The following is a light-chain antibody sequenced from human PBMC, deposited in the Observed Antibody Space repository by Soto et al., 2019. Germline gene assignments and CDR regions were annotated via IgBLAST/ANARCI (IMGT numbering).Light chain of an antibody. V-gene: IGKV1-5*03. CDR1: QSISSW. J-gene: IGKJ4*01. CDR3: QTYNSYPS. Sequence: DIQMTHSPSTLSASVGDRVTITCRASQSISSWLAWYQQKPGKATKLLIYKASSLESGVPSRFSGSESGADWTGTIVSLQFDDFATYYGQTYNSYPSFGGGTKVEVK. CDR2: KAS.